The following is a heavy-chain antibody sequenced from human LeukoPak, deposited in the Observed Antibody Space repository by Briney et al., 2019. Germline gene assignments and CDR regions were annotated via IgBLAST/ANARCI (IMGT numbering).Heavy chain of an antibody. CDR3: ARDCEWSSTSCNDAFDI. V-gene: IGHV4-34*01. J-gene: IGHJ3*02. CDR1: GGSFSGYY. D-gene: IGHD2-2*01. CDR2: INHSGST. Sequence: SETLSLTCAVYGGSFSGYYWSWIRQPPGKGLEWIGEINHSGSTNFNPSLKSRVTISVDTSKNQFSLKLSSVTAADTAVYYCARDCEWSSTSCNDAFDIWGQGTMVTVSS.